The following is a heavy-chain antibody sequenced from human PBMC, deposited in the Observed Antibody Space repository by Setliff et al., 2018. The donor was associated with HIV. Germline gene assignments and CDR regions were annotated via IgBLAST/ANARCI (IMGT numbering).Heavy chain of an antibody. CDR3: ARPRYTYGTPPAFDI. Sequence: TSETLSLTCTVSGGSISSSSHYWGWIRQPPGKGLEWIGSIYFSGSTYYNPSLKSRVTISVDTSKNQFYLKLSSVTAADTAVYYCARPRYTYGTPPAFDIWGRGTVVTVSS. CDR1: GGSISSSSHY. J-gene: IGHJ3*02. CDR2: IYFSGST. V-gene: IGHV4-39*01. D-gene: IGHD5-18*01.